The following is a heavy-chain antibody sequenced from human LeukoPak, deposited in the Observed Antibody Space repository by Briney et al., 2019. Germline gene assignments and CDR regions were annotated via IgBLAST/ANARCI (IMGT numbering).Heavy chain of an antibody. CDR1: GFTFSSYA. Sequence: PGGSLRLSCAASGFTFSSYAMRWVRQDPGKGLEWVAVISYDGSNKYYADSVKGRFTISRDNSKNTLYLQMNSLRAEDTAVYYCARDSNSGSGMDVWGQGTTVTVSS. CDR2: ISYDGSNK. J-gene: IGHJ6*02. CDR3: ARDSNSGSGMDV. D-gene: IGHD3-10*01. V-gene: IGHV3-30-3*01.